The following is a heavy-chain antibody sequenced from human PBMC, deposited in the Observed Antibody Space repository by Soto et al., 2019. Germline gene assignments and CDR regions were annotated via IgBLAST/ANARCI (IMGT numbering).Heavy chain of an antibody. V-gene: IGHV4-39*01. J-gene: IGHJ6*03. D-gene: IGHD1-7*01. CDR3: ARHSLAAGTTLRYYYYMDV. CDR2: IYYSGST. Sequence: SETLSLTCTVSGGSISSSSYYWGWIRQPPGKGLEWIGSIYYSGSTYYNPSLKSRVTISVDTSKNQFSLKLSSVTAADTAVYYCARHSLAAGTTLRYYYYMDVWGKGTTVTVSS. CDR1: GGSISSSSYY.